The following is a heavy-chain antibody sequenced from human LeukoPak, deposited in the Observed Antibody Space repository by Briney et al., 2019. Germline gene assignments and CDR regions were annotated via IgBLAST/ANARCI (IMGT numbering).Heavy chain of an antibody. CDR1: GFTFSSYA. CDR3: ARPSTYYYGMDV. V-gene: IGHV3-23*01. J-gene: IGHJ6*02. D-gene: IGHD2-2*01. Sequence: GGSLRLSCAASGFTFSSYAMSWVRQAPGKGLEWVSAISGSGGSTYYADSVKGRFTISRDNSKNTLYLQMNSLRAGDTAVYYCARPSTYYYGMDVWGQGTTVTVSS. CDR2: ISGSGGST.